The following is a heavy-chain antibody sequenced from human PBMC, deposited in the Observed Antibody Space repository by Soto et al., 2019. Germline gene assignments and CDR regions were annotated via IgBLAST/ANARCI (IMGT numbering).Heavy chain of an antibody. CDR2: IIPIFGTA. CDR3: AREIGYCSGGSCYISNWFDP. D-gene: IGHD2-15*01. Sequence: GASVKVSCKASGGTFSSYAISWVRQAPGQGLEWMGGIIPIFGTANYAQKFQGRVTITADESTSTAYMELSSLRSDDTAVYYCAREIGYCSGGSCYISNWFDPWGQGTLVTVSS. CDR1: GGTFSSYA. J-gene: IGHJ5*02. V-gene: IGHV1-69*13.